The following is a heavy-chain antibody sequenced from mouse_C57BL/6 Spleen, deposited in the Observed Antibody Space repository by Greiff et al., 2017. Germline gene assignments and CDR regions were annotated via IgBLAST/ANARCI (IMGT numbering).Heavy chain of an antibody. CDR1: GYTFTSYW. J-gene: IGHJ4*01. Sequence: KQSCKASGYTFTSYWMHWVKQRPGRGLEWIGRIDPNSGGTKYNEKFKSKATLTVDKPSSTAYMQLSSLTSEDSAVYYCASSPGSSYDYYAMDYWGQGTSVTVSS. D-gene: IGHD1-1*01. V-gene: IGHV1-72*01. CDR3: ASSPGSSYDYYAMDY. CDR2: IDPNSGGT.